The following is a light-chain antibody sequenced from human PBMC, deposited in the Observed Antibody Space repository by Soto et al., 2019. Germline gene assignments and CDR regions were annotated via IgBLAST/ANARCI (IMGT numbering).Light chain of an antibody. J-gene: IGKJ3*01. V-gene: IGKV1-5*01. CDR2: DAS. CDR3: QQYNL. Sequence: DIQMTESPSTLSASVGDRVTSTCRASQSISSCLAWYQQKPGKAPKLLIYDASSLESGVPSRFSRSASGTQFTLAISSLQPDQFATYYCQQYNLFGPGTKVYIK. CDR1: QSISSC.